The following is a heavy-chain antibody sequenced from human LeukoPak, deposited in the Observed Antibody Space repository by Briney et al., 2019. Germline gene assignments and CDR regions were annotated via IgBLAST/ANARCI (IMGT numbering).Heavy chain of an antibody. V-gene: IGHV3-43*01. J-gene: IGHJ6*03. D-gene: IGHD3-9*01. CDR1: GFTFDDYT. CDR3: AKDAEYDILTGYQMDYYMDV. Sequence: GGSLSLSCAASGFTFDDYTLHWVRQAPGKGLEWVSLISWDGGSTYYADSVKGRFTISRDNSKNSLYLQMNSLRTEDTALYYCAKDAEYDILTGYQMDYYMDVWGKGTTVTVSS. CDR2: ISWDGGST.